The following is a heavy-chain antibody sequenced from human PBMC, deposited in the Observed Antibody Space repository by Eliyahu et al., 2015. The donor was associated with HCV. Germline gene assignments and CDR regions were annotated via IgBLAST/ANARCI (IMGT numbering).Heavy chain of an antibody. CDR3: ARWATVGYDGRFFDS. D-gene: IGHD5-12*01. CDR1: GYSFTTYG. CDR2: IAGDNGNT. J-gene: IGHJ4*02. V-gene: IGHV1-18*04. Sequence: VQLVQSGAELKKPGASVNVSCKASGYSFTTYGMSWVRQAPGQGLEWMGWIAGDNGNTVYAQKFKGRVTLTRDRTTKTVFLDLRSLTSDDTAIYYCARWATVGYDGRFFDSWGQGTLVTVSS.